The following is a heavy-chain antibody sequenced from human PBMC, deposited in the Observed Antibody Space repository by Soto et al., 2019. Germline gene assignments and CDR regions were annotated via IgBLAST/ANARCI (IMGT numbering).Heavy chain of an antibody. Sequence: ASVKVSCKASGYTFTSFGISWVRQAPGQGLEWMGWISCLNGNTNYVKKYRGRVTMTIDTSTTTAYMELTSLRSDDTAVYYCARSGVAYYGMDVWGQGTTVTVSS. CDR3: ARSGVAYYGMDV. D-gene: IGHD3-10*01. V-gene: IGHV1-18*01. CDR1: GYTFTSFG. CDR2: ISCLNGNT. J-gene: IGHJ6*02.